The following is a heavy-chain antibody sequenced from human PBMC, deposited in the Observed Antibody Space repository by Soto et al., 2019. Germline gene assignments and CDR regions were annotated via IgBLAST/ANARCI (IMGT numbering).Heavy chain of an antibody. CDR3: ARNVYGDYRGDY. CDR2: IIPTFATA. J-gene: IGHJ4*01. D-gene: IGHD4-17*01. V-gene: IGHV1-69*13. CDR1: GGTFSRYA. Sequence: SVKVSCKASGGTFSRYAFSWVRQAPGQGLEWMGGIIPTFATAQYAQKFQGRVTITADESKSTVYMEVSSLRSEDTAMYYCARNVYGDYRGDYWGQGTRVPVPS.